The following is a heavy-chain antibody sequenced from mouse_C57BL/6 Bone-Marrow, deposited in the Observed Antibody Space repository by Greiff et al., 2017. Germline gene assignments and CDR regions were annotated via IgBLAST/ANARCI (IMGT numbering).Heavy chain of an antibody. CDR2: ISSGSSTI. J-gene: IGHJ2*01. CDR3: ANNYYGGY. CDR1: GYTFSDYG. Sequence: EVKLVESGGGLVKPGGSLKLSCEASGYTFSDYGMHWVRQAPEKGLEWVAYISSGSSTIYYADTVKGLFTISRDNAKNTLFLQMTSLRSEDTAMYYCANNYYGGYWCQGTTLTVSS. V-gene: IGHV5-17*01. D-gene: IGHD1-1*01.